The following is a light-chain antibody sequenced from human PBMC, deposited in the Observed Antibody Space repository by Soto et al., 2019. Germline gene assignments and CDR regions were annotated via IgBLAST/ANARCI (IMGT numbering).Light chain of an antibody. CDR2: DVY. CDR1: SSDDALYLY. V-gene: IGLV2-14*01. CDR3: SSYTTRSSYV. Sequence: QSALTQAASVSGSPGQSITISCTGTSSDDALYLYVSWFQQHPGKAPKLLIFDVYSRPSGISNRFSGSKSGNTASLTISGLQAEDEAHYYCSSYTTRSSYVFGAGTKVTVL. J-gene: IGLJ1*01.